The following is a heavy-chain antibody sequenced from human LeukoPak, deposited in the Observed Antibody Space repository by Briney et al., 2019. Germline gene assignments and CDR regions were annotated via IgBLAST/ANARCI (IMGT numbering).Heavy chain of an antibody. Sequence: GGSLRLSCAASGFIFSNSAMNWVRQAPGKGLEWVSSINNDGSYIYYAGSVKGRFTISRDNAKNSLYLRLNSLRVEDTAVYYCARLPGVPVPGRTYFHYYYMDVWGRGTTVTVSS. V-gene: IGHV3-21*01. CDR1: GFIFSNSA. D-gene: IGHD6-19*01. J-gene: IGHJ6*03. CDR2: INNDGSYI. CDR3: ARLPGVPVPGRTYFHYYYMDV.